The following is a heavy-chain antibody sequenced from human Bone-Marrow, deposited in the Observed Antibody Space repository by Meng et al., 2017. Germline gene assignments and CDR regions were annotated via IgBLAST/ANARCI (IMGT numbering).Heavy chain of an antibody. CDR2: ISYDGSNK. CDR3: ARDPDIVVVPAAIPYYYGMDV. CDR1: GFTFSSYA. Sequence: GESLKISCAASGFTFSSYAMHWVRQAPGKGLEWVAVISYDGSNKYYADSVKGRFTTSRDNSKNTLYLQMNSLRAEDTAVYYCARDPDIVVVPAAIPYYYGMDVWGQGTTVTVSS. D-gene: IGHD2-2*01. J-gene: IGHJ6*02. V-gene: IGHV3-30*04.